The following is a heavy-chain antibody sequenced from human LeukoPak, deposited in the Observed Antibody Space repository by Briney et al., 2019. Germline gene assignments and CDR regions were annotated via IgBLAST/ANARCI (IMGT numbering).Heavy chain of an antibody. Sequence: PSETLSLTCTVSGGSISSGGYYWSWIRQHPGKGLEWIGYIYYSGSTYYNPSLKSRVTISVDTSKNQFSLKLSSVTAADTAVYYCARENDFWSGRAFDYWGQGTPVTVS. CDR2: IYYSGST. CDR3: ARENDFWSGRAFDY. J-gene: IGHJ4*02. CDR1: GGSISSGGYY. D-gene: IGHD3-3*01. V-gene: IGHV4-31*03.